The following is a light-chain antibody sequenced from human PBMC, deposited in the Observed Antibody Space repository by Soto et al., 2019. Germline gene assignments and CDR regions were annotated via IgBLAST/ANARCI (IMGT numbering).Light chain of an antibody. CDR1: QSIDIW. Sequence: DVQMTQSPSTLSASVGDRVTITCRASQSIDIWLAWYQQKPGKAPNLLIYKASTLETGVPSRFTGSGSGTKFTLTISSLQPDDFATYYCQQYNTFSTFGQGTKVEMK. CDR3: QQYNTFST. J-gene: IGKJ1*01. CDR2: KAS. V-gene: IGKV1-5*03.